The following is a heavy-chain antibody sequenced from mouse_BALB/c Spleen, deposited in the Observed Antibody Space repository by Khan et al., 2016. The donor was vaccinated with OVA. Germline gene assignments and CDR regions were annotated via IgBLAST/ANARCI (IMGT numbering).Heavy chain of an antibody. CDR2: IDPSDRKT. D-gene: IGHD1-3*01. CDR3: ARGGDGTSFAF. CDR1: GYTFTSYW. J-gene: IGHJ3*01. V-gene: IGHV1-61*01. Sequence: QVQLQQPGAELVRPGASVKLSCKASGYTFTSYWMNWVKQRPGQGLEWIGMIDPSDRKTHSNQMFKDKATLTVDKSSNTAYMQRRSLTSEDSAVDCCARGGDGTSFAFWGQGTLVTVSA.